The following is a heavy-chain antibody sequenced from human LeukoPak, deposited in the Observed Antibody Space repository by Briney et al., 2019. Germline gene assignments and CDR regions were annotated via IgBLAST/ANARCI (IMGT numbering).Heavy chain of an antibody. V-gene: IGHV3-23*01. CDR1: GFTFSSYA. D-gene: IGHD3-10*02. J-gene: IGHJ4*02. Sequence: PGGSLRLSCAASGFTFSSYAMNGVRQAPGKGLEWVSTISGSGGSTYYADSVKGRLTISRDNSKNTLYLQMNSLRAEDTAVYYCAKDMYYFDYWGQGTLVTVSS. CDR3: AKDMYYFDY. CDR2: ISGSGGST.